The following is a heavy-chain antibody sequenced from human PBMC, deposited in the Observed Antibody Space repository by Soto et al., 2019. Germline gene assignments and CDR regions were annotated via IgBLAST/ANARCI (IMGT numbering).Heavy chain of an antibody. V-gene: IGHV4-31*03. Sequence: SETLSLTCSVSGGSISSVGHYWTWIRQQPGKGLEWIGYIYYSGSTDYNPSLKSRVTISVDRSKNQFSLNLSSVTAADTAIYYCARESGGYDSATRYGLDVWGQGTTVTVSS. CDR2: IYYSGST. CDR1: GGSISSVGHY. D-gene: IGHD6-25*01. J-gene: IGHJ6*02. CDR3: ARESGGYDSATRYGLDV.